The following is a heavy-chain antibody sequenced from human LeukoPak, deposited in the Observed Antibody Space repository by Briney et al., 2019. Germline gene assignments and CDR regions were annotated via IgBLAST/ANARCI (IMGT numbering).Heavy chain of an antibody. CDR3: ARLTTGFDP. J-gene: IGHJ5*02. CDR2: ISSSGGTI. Sequence: PGGSLRLSCAASGFTFSSSEMNWVRQAPGKGLEWVSYISSSGGTIYYADSVKGRFTISRDNAKNSLYLQMNSLRAEDTAVYYCARLTTGFDPWGQGTLVTVSS. D-gene: IGHD4-11*01. CDR1: GFTFSSSE. V-gene: IGHV3-48*03.